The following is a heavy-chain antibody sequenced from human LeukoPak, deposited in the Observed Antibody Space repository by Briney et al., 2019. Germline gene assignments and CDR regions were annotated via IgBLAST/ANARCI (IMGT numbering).Heavy chain of an antibody. CDR1: GGSISSSSCY. J-gene: IGHJ4*02. Sequence: PSETLSLTCTVSGGSISSSSCYWGRIRQPPGKGLEWIGSIYYSGSTYYNPSLKSRVTISVDTSKNQFSLKLSSVTAADTAVYYCARLAVAGTRSAYDGSYWGQGTLVTVSS. D-gene: IGHD6-19*01. V-gene: IGHV4-39*01. CDR3: ARLAVAGTRSAYDGSY. CDR2: IYYSGST.